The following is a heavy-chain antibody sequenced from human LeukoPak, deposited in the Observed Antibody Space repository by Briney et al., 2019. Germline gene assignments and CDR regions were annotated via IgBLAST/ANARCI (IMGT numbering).Heavy chain of an antibody. CDR3: AKDFGRNIGGPGY. CDR2: ISGDGGST. J-gene: IGHJ4*02. CDR1: GFSFSIYT. D-gene: IGHD1/OR15-1a*01. V-gene: IGHV3-23*01. Sequence: GSLRLSCAASGFSFSIYTMAWVRPAPGGGLEWVAGISGDGGSTSYADSVKGRFAISRDNAKSTLQLQMNSLRAEDTAVHYCAKDFGRNIGGPGYWGRGTLVTVSS.